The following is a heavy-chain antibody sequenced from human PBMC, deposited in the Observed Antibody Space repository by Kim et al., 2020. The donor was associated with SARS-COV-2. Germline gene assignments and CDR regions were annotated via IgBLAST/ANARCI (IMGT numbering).Heavy chain of an antibody. V-gene: IGHV3-30*18. CDR1: GFTFSSYG. CDR2: ISYDGSNK. D-gene: IGHD1-26*01. Sequence: GGSLRLSCAASGFTFSSYGMHWVRQAPGKGLEWVAVISYDGSNKYYADSVKGRFTISRDNSKNTLYLQMNSLRAEDTAVYYCAKVLGEIGGSYYGGPEGLDYWGQGTLVTVSS. J-gene: IGHJ4*02. CDR3: AKVLGEIGGSYYGGPEGLDY.